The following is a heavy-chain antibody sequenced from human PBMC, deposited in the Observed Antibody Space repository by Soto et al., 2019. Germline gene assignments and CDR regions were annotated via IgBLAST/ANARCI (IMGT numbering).Heavy chain of an antibody. CDR1: GFSLSTIGVG. CDR3: AHTTLTTAFDY. V-gene: IGHV2-5*02. J-gene: IGHJ4*02. CDR2: VYWDDDR. D-gene: IGHD4-17*01. Sequence: QITLKESGPTLVKPTQTLTLTCTFSGFSLSTIGVGVGWSRQPPGEALEWLALVYWDDDRRYSQSLKSRLTITKDTSKNQVVLTMTNMDPVDTATYYCAHTTLTTAFDYWGQGTLVTVSS.